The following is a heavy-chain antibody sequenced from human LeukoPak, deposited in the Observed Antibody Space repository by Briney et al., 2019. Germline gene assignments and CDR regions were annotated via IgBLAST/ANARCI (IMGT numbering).Heavy chain of an antibody. CDR2: ISSSSSTI. J-gene: IGHJ4*02. V-gene: IGHV3-48*01. Sequence: PGGSLRLSCAAAGFTFSSYRMNWVRQAPGKGLGWVSYISSSSSTIYYADSVKGRFTISRDNAKNSLYLQMNSLSAEDTAVYYCARVGGSMVRGPYFDYWGQGTLVTVSS. CDR3: ARVGGSMVRGPYFDY. CDR1: GFTFSSYR. D-gene: IGHD3-10*01.